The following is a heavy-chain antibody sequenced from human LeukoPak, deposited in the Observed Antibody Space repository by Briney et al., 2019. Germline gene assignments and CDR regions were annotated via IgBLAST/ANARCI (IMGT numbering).Heavy chain of an antibody. CDR3: ARGFYRDDY. V-gene: IGHV1-2*06. J-gene: IGHJ4*02. D-gene: IGHD3-3*01. Sequence: GASVKVSCKASGYTFTSYGISWVRQAPGQGLEWMGRINPNSGGTNYAQKFQGRVTMTRDTSISTAYMELSRLRSDDTAVYYCARGFYRDDYWGQGPLVTVSS. CDR1: GYTFTSYG. CDR2: INPNSGGT.